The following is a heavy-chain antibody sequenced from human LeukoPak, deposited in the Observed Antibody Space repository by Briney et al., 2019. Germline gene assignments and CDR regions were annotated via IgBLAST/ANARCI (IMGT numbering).Heavy chain of an antibody. CDR1: GFTLSGSA. V-gene: IGHV3-73*01. J-gene: IGHJ3*02. D-gene: IGHD2-2*01. CDR2: IRRKANSYAT. Sequence: GSLKLSCAASGFTLSGSAMHWVRQASGKGLEWVGRIRRKANSYATAYAASVKGRFTISRDDSKNTAYLQMNSLKTEDTAVYYCTSASIVVVPAAFDAFDIWGQGTMVTVSS. CDR3: TSASIVVVPAAFDAFDI.